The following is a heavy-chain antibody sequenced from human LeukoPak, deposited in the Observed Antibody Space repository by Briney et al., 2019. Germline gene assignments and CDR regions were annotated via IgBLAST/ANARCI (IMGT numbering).Heavy chain of an antibody. V-gene: IGHV4-34*01. CDR2: INNSGST. Sequence: PSETLSLTCAVYGGSLSGHYWSWIRQTPGKGLEWIGEINNSGSTNCNPSLKSRVTISIDTSNNQFSLNLRSVTAADAAVYHCARGPRREERHVVVVPAIDNYYYYGMDVWGQGTTVTVSS. CDR1: GGSLSGHY. CDR3: ARGPRREERHVVVVPAIDNYYYYGMDV. D-gene: IGHD2-2*01. J-gene: IGHJ6*02.